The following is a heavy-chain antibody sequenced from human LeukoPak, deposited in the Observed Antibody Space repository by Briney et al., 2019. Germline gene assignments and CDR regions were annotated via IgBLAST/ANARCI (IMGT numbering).Heavy chain of an antibody. J-gene: IGHJ4*02. V-gene: IGHV1-69*13. CDR1: GGTFRSFA. D-gene: IGHD4-17*01. CDR3: AIFQGTYGDNDNDF. CDR2: IIHMINTP. Sequence: ASVKVSCKASGGTFRSFAINWVRQAPGKGLEWMGGIIHMINTPKYAQRFQGRVSITADESTSTGYMEVSSLRSEDTAVYYCAIFQGTYGDNDNDFWGQGTLFTVSS.